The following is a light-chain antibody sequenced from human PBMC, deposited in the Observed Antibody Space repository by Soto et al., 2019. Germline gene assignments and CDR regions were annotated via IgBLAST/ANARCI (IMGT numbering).Light chain of an antibody. CDR3: NSYTSKSTGV. CDR1: SSDVGGYNY. Sequence: QSALTQPASVSGSPGQSITISCTGTSSDVGGYNYVSWYQQHPGKAPKLIIYEVSNRPSGVSNRFSGSQSGNTASLTISGLQAEDEADYYCNSYTSKSTGVFGTGTQLTVL. J-gene: IGLJ1*01. CDR2: EVS. V-gene: IGLV2-14*01.